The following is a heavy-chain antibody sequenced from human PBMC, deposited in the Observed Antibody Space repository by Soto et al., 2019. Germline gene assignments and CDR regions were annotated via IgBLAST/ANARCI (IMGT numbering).Heavy chain of an antibody. CDR1: GLTVSTKY. CDR2: IYSGGST. D-gene: IGHD3-16*01. Sequence: GGSLRLSCAASGLTVSTKYMSWVRQAPGKGLEWVSVIYSGGSTFYADSVRGRFTISRDNSKNTVNLQMNSLRAEDTAAYYCARDPWAADYWGQGTLVTVSS. CDR3: ARDPWAADY. J-gene: IGHJ4*02. V-gene: IGHV3-66*01.